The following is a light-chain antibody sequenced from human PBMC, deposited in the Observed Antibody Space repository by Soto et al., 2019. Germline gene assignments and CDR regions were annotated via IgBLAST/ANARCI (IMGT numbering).Light chain of an antibody. CDR1: SSNVGTYHL. J-gene: IGLJ3*02. V-gene: IGLV2-23*01. CDR2: EDT. CDR3: SSYEDTSDSWV. Sequence: QSALTQPASVSESPGQSITISCTGSSSNVGTYHLVSWYQQHPGKAPKLMIYEDTKRPSGVSNRFSGSKSGNTASLTIYGRQPEDEADYYCSSYEDTSDSWVFGGGTKLTVL.